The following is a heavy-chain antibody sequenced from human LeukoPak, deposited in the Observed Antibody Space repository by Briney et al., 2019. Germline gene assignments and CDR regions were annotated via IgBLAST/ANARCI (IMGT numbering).Heavy chain of an antibody. CDR1: GGSISEYY. D-gene: IGHD2-21*02. Sequence: SETLSLTCTVAGGSISEYYWGWIRQPPGKGLEWIGYIYTTGSTTYNPSVESRVTISVDTSANLFSLRLASVTAADTALYYCARLYCVSDNCYRRLYYMDVWGKGTTVTVSS. J-gene: IGHJ6*03. CDR2: IYTTGST. V-gene: IGHV4-4*09. CDR3: ARLYCVSDNCYRRLYYMDV.